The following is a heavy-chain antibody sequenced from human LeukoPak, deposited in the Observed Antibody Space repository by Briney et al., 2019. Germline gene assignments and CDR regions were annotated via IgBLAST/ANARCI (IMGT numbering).Heavy chain of an antibody. Sequence: PGGSLRLSCAASGFTFDDYAMHWVRQAPGKGLEWVSLISGDGGSTYYADSVQGRFTISRDNSKNSLYLQMNSLRTEDTALYYCAKDAMMHYDFSYNWFDPWGQGTLVTVSS. CDR2: ISGDGGST. V-gene: IGHV3-43*02. CDR1: GFTFDDYA. D-gene: IGHD3-3*01. CDR3: AKDAMMHYDFSYNWFDP. J-gene: IGHJ5*02.